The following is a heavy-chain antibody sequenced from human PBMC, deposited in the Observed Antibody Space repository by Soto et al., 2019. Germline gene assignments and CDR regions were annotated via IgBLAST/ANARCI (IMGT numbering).Heavy chain of an antibody. D-gene: IGHD2-21*02. CDR3: AKGFIVVVTVIRPDDAFDA. CDR2: ISGGGGST. V-gene: IGHV3-23*01. J-gene: IGHJ5*01. CDR1: GFTFGNYG. Sequence: PGGSLRLSCAASGFTFGNYGMNWVRQAPGKGLEWVSGISGGGGSTYYADSVKGRFTISRDPSKNTIFLEMNSLRAEDTAVYYCAKGFIVVVTVIRPDDAFDAWCQGTLVTVSS.